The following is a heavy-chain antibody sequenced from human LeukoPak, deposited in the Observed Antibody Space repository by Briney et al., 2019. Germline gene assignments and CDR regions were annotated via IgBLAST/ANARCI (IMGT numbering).Heavy chain of an antibody. V-gene: IGHV3-48*01. CDR2: ISSGSDTI. Sequence: GGSLRVSCAGSGSTFTRHTMIWVRQAPGKGLEWISYISSGSDTIYYADSVKGRFTVSRDNAKTSLYLQMNSLRVEDTAVYFCAREYDSRARFDSWGQGALVTVPS. D-gene: IGHD6-13*01. CDR3: AREYDSRARFDS. J-gene: IGHJ4*02. CDR1: GSTFTRHT.